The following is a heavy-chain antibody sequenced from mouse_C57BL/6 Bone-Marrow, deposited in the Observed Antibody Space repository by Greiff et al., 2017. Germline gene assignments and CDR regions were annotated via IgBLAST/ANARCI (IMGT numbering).Heavy chain of an antibody. V-gene: IGHV10-1*01. CDR2: IRSKSNNYAT. CDR3: VRLNWAPSYWYFDV. Sequence: EVKVVESGGGLVQPKGSLKLSCAASGFSFNTYAMNWVRQAPGKGMEWVARIRSKSNNYATYYADSVKDRFTISRDDSESMLYLQMNNLKTEDTAMCYCVRLNWAPSYWYFDVWGTGTTVTVYS. D-gene: IGHD4-1*02. CDR1: GFSFNTYA. J-gene: IGHJ1*03.